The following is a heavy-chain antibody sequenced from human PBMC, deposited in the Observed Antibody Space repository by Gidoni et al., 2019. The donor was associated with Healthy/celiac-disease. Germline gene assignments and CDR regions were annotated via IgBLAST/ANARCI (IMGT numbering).Heavy chain of an antibody. V-gene: IGHV3-30-3*01. CDR2: ISYDGSNK. J-gene: IGHJ4*02. CDR3: ARDPDSGYDLVY. D-gene: IGHD5-12*01. Sequence: QVQLVESGGGVVQPGRSLRLSCAASGFTFSSYAMHWVRQAPGKGREWVAGISYDGSNKYYADSVKGRFTISRDNSKNTLYLQMNSLRAEDTAVYYCARDPDSGYDLVYWGQGTLVTVSS. CDR1: GFTFSSYA.